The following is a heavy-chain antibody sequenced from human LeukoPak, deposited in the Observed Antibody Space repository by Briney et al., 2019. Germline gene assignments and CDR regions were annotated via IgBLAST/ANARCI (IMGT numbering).Heavy chain of an antibody. V-gene: IGHV4-34*01. CDR1: GGAFSGYY. J-gene: IGHJ4*02. Sequence: SEALSLTCAVYGGAFSGYYWSWIRQPPGKGLEWIGEINHSGSTNYSPSLKSRVTISVDTSKNQFSLKLSSVTAADTAVYYCARHRRWLLFRHPSFDYWGQGTLVTVSS. D-gene: IGHD3-3*01. CDR2: INHSGST. CDR3: ARHRRWLLFRHPSFDY.